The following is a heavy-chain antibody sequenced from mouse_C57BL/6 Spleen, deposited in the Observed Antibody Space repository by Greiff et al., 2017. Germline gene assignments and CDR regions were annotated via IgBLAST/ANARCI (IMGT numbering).Heavy chain of an antibody. V-gene: IGHV1-80*01. CDR1: GYAFSSYW. D-gene: IGHD3-2*02. J-gene: IGHJ4*01. CDR3: ERKRDSSSAMDY. Sequence: VQLQQSGAELVKPGASVKISCKASGYAFSSYWMNWVKQRPGKGLEWIGQIYPGDGDTTYNGKFKGKATLTADKSSSPAYMQLSSLTSEDSAVYVCERKRDSSSAMDYWGQGTSVTVSA. CDR2: IYPGDGDT.